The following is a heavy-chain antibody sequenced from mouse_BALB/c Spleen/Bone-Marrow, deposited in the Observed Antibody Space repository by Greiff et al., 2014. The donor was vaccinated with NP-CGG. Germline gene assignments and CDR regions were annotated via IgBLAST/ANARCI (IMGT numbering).Heavy chain of an antibody. D-gene: IGHD2-10*02. J-gene: IGHJ3*01. CDR2: ILPGCNNI. Sequence: QVQLQQPGAELMKPGASVKISCKVTGYTFSGYWIEWVKQSPGHGLEWIGEILPGCNNIVYNENFKGKATFTADTSSTTAYVQLSSQASDNSTVYCWTKAQYGILLPFDYWGQGTLVPVSA. V-gene: IGHV1-9*01. CDR3: TKAQYGILLPFDY. CDR1: GYTFSGYW.